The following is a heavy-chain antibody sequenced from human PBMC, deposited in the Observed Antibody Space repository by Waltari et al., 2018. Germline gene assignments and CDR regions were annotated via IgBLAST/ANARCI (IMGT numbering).Heavy chain of an antibody. V-gene: IGHV1-18*04. Sequence: QVHLEQSGAELKKPGASVKVSCKASGYTFTTSSIPWVRQAPGQGLEWMGWISAYNGKTNYAQKFQGRVTMTTDTSTNTAYMELKSLRSDDTAMYYCARRTANTRFDPWGQGSLVTVSS. CDR3: ARRTANTRFDP. D-gene: IGHD5-18*01. J-gene: IGHJ5*02. CDR2: ISAYNGKT. CDR1: GYTFTTSS.